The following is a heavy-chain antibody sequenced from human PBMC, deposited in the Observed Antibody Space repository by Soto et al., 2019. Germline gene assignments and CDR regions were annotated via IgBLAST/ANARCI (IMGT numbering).Heavy chain of an antibody. V-gene: IGHV1-18*01. CDR2: ISAYNGNT. CDR1: GYTFTSYG. J-gene: IGHJ4*02. D-gene: IGHD3-22*01. CDR3: ARVVPYDYDSSGYYYKDY. Sequence: QVQLVQSGAEVKKPGASVKVSCKASGYTFTSYGISWVRQAPGQGLAWMGWISAYNGNTNYAQKLQGRVTMTTDTSTSTAYMELRSLRSDDTAVYYCARVVPYDYDSSGYYYKDYWGQGTLVTVSS.